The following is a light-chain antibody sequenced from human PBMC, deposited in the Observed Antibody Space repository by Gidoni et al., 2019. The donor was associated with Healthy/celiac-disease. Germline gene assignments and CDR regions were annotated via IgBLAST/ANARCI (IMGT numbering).Light chain of an antibody. CDR2: KAS. J-gene: IGKJ4*01. CDR1: QSISSW. V-gene: IGKV1-5*03. Sequence: DIQMTQSPSTLSASVGDRVTITCRASQSISSWLAWYQQKPGKPPKLLIYKASSLESGVPSRFSGSGSGTEFTLTISSLQPDDFATYYCQQYNSYRALTFGGXTKVEIK. CDR3: QQYNSYRALT.